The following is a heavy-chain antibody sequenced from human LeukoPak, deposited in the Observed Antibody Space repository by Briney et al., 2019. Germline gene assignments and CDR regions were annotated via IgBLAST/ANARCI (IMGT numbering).Heavy chain of an antibody. CDR3: AGPLDGDGGNPIPMRYYFDY. D-gene: IGHD4-23*01. CDR2: INPSGGGT. CDR1: GYTFTNYY. V-gene: IGHV1-46*01. Sequence: ASVKVSCKASGYTFTNYYMHWVRQAPGQGLEWMGIINPSGGGTSYAQKFQGRVTMTRDMSTSTVYMELSSLRSEDTAVYYCAGPLDGDGGNPIPMRYYFDYWGQGTLVTVSS. J-gene: IGHJ4*02.